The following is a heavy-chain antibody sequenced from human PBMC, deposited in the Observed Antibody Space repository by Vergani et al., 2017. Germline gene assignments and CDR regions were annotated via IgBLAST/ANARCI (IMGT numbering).Heavy chain of an antibody. CDR1: GYTFTSYD. CDR2: MNPNSGNT. Sequence: QVQLVQSEAEVKKPGASVKVSCKASGYTFTSYDINWVRQATGQGLEWMGWMNPNSGNTGYAQKFQGRVTMTRNTSISTAYMELSSLRSEDTAVYYCARMQDFWSGYYPRVSYYMDVWGKGTTVTVSS. J-gene: IGHJ6*03. D-gene: IGHD3-3*01. V-gene: IGHV1-8*01. CDR3: ARMQDFWSGYYPRVSYYMDV.